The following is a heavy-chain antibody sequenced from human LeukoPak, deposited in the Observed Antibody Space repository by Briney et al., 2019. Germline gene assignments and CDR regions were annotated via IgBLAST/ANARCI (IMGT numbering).Heavy chain of an antibody. CDR3: AREEWELSSNFDY. D-gene: IGHD1-26*01. Sequence: PSETLSLTCTVSGGSISSTGYYWGWIRQPPGKGLEWIGSISYSGSTYYNPSLKSRVTISVDTSKNQFSLKLSSVTAADTAVYYCAREEWELSSNFDYWGQGTLVTVSS. V-gene: IGHV4-39*02. CDR1: GGSISSTGYY. CDR2: ISYSGST. J-gene: IGHJ4*02.